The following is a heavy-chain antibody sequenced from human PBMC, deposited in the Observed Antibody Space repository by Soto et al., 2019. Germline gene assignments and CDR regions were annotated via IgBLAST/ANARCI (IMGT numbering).Heavy chain of an antibody. CDR1: GFTFSSYA. D-gene: IGHD6-6*01. CDR3: ARGTIVARQHLDY. CDR2: ISIRGGDE. V-gene: IGHV3-30*03. J-gene: IGHJ4*02. Sequence: QVQLVESGGGVVQPGKSLRLSCAASGFTFSSYAMHWARQAPGKGLEWVTVISIRGGDEYYAESVRGRFTISRDDSKNTLYLQMDSLRVEDTAVYYRARGTIVARQHLDYWGQGTLVTVSS.